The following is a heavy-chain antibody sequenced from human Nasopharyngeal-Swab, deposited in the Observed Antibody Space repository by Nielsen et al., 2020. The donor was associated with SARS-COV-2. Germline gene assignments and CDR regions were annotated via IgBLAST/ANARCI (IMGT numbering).Heavy chain of an antibody. V-gene: IGHV6-1*01. CDR2: TYYRSKWYN. CDR1: GDSVSSSSAA. Sequence: QTHSLTGAISGDSVSSSSAAWNWIRQSPSRGLEWLGRTYYRSKWYNDYAVSVKSRITINPDTSKNQFSLHLNSVAPEDTAVYYCARARGAYGDYYYYYYTDVWGKGTTVTVSS. D-gene: IGHD4-17*01. CDR3: ARARGAYGDYYYYYYTDV. J-gene: IGHJ6*03.